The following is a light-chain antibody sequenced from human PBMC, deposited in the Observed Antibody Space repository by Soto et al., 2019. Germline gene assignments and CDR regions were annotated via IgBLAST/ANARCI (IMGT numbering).Light chain of an antibody. CDR2: YPS. J-gene: IGKJ5*01. V-gene: IGKV3-20*01. CDR3: QQYNDWPPKT. Sequence: EIVLTQSPGTLSLSPGERASVSCRSSQSVSSNYLAWFQQKPGQAPRLLSSYPSSRATGIPDRFSGSGSGTEFTLTISSLQSEDFAVYYCQQYNDWPPKTFGQGTRLEIK. CDR1: QSVSSNY.